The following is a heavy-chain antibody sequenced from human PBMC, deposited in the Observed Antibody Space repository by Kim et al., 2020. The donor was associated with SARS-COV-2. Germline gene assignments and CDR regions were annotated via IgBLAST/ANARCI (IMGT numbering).Heavy chain of an antibody. CDR2: ISYDGSNK. V-gene: IGHV3-30*18. J-gene: IGHJ4*02. CDR1: GFTFSSYG. Sequence: GGSLRLSCAASGFTFSSYGMHWVRQAPGKGLEWVAVISYDGSNKYYADSVKGRFTISRDNSKNTLYLQMNSLRAEDTAVYYCAKGAPFTMVRGVIAAFDYWGQGTLVTVSS. D-gene: IGHD3-10*01. CDR3: AKGAPFTMVRGVIAAFDY.